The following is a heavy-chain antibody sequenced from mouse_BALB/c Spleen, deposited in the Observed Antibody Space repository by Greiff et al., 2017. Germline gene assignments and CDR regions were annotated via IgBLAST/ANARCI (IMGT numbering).Heavy chain of an antibody. CDR2: ILPGSGST. Sequence: QVQLQQSGAELMKPGASVKISCKATGYTFSSYWIEWVKQRPGHGLEWIGEILPGSGSTNYNEKFKGKATFTADTSSNTAYMQLSSLTSEDSAVYYCARFPHRYDDAMDYWGQGTSVTVSS. D-gene: IGHD2-14*01. V-gene: IGHV1-9*01. CDR3: ARFPHRYDDAMDY. J-gene: IGHJ4*01. CDR1: GYTFSSYW.